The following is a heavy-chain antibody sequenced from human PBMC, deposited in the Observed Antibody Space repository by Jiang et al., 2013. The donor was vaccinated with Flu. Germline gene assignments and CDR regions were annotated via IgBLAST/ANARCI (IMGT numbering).Heavy chain of an antibody. CDR3: AKGDRGGWYESSYFDS. Sequence: QLLESGGALIQRGGSLRLSCAASGFSFSSYAMSWVRQAPGKGLEWVASINDGDDATYYADSVKGRFAVFRDNSKNTLVLQMNRLRAEDTAVYYCAKGDRGGWYESSYFDSWGQGTLVTVSS. D-gene: IGHD6-19*01. V-gene: IGHV3-23*01. CDR2: INDGDDAT. CDR1: GFSFSSYA. J-gene: IGHJ4*02.